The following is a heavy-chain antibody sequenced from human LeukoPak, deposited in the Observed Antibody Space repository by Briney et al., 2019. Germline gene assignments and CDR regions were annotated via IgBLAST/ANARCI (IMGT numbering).Heavy chain of an antibody. J-gene: IGHJ4*02. CDR3: ARARSGWYWEFDY. CDR2: INPNSGGT. D-gene: IGHD6-19*01. Sequence: GASVKVSCKASGYTFTGYYMHWVRQAPGQGLEWMGWINPNSGGTNYAQKFQGRVTMTRDTSISTAYMELSRLRSDDTAVYYCARARSGWYWEFDYRGQGTLVTVSS. CDR1: GYTFTGYY. V-gene: IGHV1-2*02.